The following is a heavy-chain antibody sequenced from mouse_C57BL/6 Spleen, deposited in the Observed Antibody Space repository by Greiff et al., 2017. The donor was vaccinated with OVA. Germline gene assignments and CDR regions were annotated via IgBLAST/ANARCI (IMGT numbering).Heavy chain of an antibody. J-gene: IGHJ4*01. CDR3: ARQAYYGSSPYYAMDY. Sequence: VQLQQPGAELVMPGASVKLSCKASGYTFTSYWMHWVKQRPGQGLEWIGEIDPSDSYTTYNQKFKGKSTLTVDKSSSTAYMQLSSLTSEDSAVYYCARQAYYGSSPYYAMDYWGQGTSVTVSS. CDR1: GYTFTSYW. D-gene: IGHD1-1*01. CDR2: IDPSDSYT. V-gene: IGHV1-69*01.